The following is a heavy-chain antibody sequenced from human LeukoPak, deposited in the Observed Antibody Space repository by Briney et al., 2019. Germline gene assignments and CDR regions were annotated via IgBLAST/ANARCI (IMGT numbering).Heavy chain of an antibody. CDR3: ATVRRYDSSGYN. V-gene: IGHV4-31*03. D-gene: IGHD3-22*01. J-gene: IGHJ4*02. Sequence: SETLSLTCTVSGGAISSGGYYWSWSRQHPGKGLEWIGYIYYSGSTYYNPSLKSRVTISVDTSKNQFSLKLSSVTAADTAVYYCATVRRYDSSGYNWGQGTLVTVSS. CDR1: GGAISSGGYY. CDR2: IYYSGST.